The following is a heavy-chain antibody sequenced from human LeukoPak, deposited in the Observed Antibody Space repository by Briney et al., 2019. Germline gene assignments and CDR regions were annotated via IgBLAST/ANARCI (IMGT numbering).Heavy chain of an antibody. CDR3: AGEDYAILTGVPV. Sequence: SETLSLTCTVSGGSISVSSHYWGWIRQTPGKGLEWIGSIYYSGSTYYNPSLKSRLTVSMDTSKNQFSLKLSSVTAADTAVYFWAGEDYAILTGVPVWGQGTLVTVSS. V-gene: IGHV4-39*07. J-gene: IGHJ4*02. CDR1: GGSISVSSHY. CDR2: IYYSGST. D-gene: IGHD3-9*01.